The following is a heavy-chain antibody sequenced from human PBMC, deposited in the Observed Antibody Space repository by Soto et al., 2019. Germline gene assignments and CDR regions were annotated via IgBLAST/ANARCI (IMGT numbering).Heavy chain of an antibody. J-gene: IGHJ5*02. CDR2: IYYGGNT. CDR3: AKLTKRVIGSKKGGWFDP. Sequence: PSETLSLTCTVSGDSINYYYWSWIRQPPGKGLEWIGFIYYGGNTNYNPSFKSRVTISADTSKNQFSLQLSSVTAADTAVYYCAKLTKRVIGSKKGGWFDPWGQGTLVTVSS. V-gene: IGHV4-59*03. D-gene: IGHD3-22*01. CDR1: GDSINYYY.